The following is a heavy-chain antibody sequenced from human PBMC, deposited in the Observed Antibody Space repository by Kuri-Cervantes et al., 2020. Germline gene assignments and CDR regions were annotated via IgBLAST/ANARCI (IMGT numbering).Heavy chain of an antibody. J-gene: IGHJ6*03. CDR1: DVSISRSGYY. D-gene: IGHD4-11*01. V-gene: IGHV4-39*07. CDR3: ARYSNSYYYYYYMDV. Sequence: SETLSLTCTVSDVSISRSGYYWSWIRQPPGKGLEWIGEINHSGSTNYNPSLKSRVTISVDTSKNQFSLKLSSVTAADTAVYYCARYSNSYYYYYYMDVWGKGTTVTVSS. CDR2: INHSGST.